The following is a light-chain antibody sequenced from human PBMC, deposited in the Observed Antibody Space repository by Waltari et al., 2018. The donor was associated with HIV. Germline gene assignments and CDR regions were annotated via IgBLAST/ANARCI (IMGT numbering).Light chain of an antibody. V-gene: IGLV1-44*01. CDR3: AAWDDNLNGWV. J-gene: IGLJ3*02. CDR2: SNN. CDR1: SSNIASNT. Sequence: QSVMTQPPSASGTPGQRVTISCSGSSSNIASNTVNWYQQLPGTAPKLLIYSNNQRPSGVPDRFSGSKSGTSASLAISGLQSEDEADYYCAAWDDNLNGWVFGGGTKLTVL.